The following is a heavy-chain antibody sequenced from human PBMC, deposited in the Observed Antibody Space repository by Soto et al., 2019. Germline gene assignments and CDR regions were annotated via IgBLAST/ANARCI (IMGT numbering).Heavy chain of an antibody. V-gene: IGHV3-21*01. J-gene: IGHJ5*01. CDR2: ISSSSSYI. CDR1: GFTFSSYS. Sequence: PGGSLRLSCAASGFTFSSYSMNWVRQAPGKGLEWVSSISSSSSYIYYADSVKGRFTISRDNDKNSLYLQMNNLRAEDTAIYFCARAHEVAWFDSWGLGTLVTVSS. CDR3: ARAHEVAWFDS. D-gene: IGHD2-15*01.